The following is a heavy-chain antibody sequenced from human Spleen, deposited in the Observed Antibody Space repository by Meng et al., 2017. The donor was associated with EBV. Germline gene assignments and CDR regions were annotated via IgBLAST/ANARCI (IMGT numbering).Heavy chain of an antibody. Sequence: QMELHECVSVPPKPSPTLSLICAVSGGSITSSGYSWTWIRQPPGKGLEWIGYMYQSGSTYYSPSLKSRATISVDRSKNHLSLKLSSVTAADTAFYYCATIIVPATTMNYWGPGTLVTVSS. CDR1: GGSITSSGYS. D-gene: IGHD1-26*01. CDR3: ATIIVPATTMNY. J-gene: IGHJ4*02. V-gene: IGHV4-30-2*01. CDR2: MYQSGST.